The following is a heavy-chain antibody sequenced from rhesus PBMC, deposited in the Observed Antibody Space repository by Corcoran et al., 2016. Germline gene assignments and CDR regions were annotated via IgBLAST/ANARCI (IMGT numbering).Heavy chain of an antibody. CDR1: GYTFTDYY. CDR3: ASTQPTYWYFDL. D-gene: IGHD4-29*01. Sequence: QVQLVKSGAEVKKPGSSVKVSCKASGYTFTDYYLHWVRRAPRQGLESIRWINPYNGDTKYAQKCQGIVTMTRDTSTGTAYMELSSLRSEDTAVYYCASTQPTYWYFDLWGPGTPITISS. V-gene: IGHV1S2*01. J-gene: IGHJ2*01. CDR2: INPYNGDT.